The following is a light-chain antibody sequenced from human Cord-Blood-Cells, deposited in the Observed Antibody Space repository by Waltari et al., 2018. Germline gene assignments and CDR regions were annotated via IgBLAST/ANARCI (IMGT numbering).Light chain of an antibody. V-gene: IGKV1-39*01. CDR3: QQCCSTPGT. CDR1: QSSSSY. CDR2: GAS. J-gene: IGKJ1*01. Sequence: DIQMTQYSSSLSASLGDRVTITCRASQSSSSYLNWYQQKPGQAPKLLIYGASRLQSGVPYRFSGSGSGTDFTLTISSLQPEDFATYYCQQCCSTPGTFGQGTKVEIK.